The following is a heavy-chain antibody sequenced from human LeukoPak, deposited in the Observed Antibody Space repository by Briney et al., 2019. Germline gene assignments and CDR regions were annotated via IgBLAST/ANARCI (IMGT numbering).Heavy chain of an antibody. J-gene: IGHJ4*02. CDR2: ISGSGGST. CDR1: GFTVSSNY. Sequence: PGGSLRLSCAASGFTVSSNYMNWVRQAPGKGLEWVSAISGSGGSTYYADSVKGRFTISRDNSKNTLYLQMNSLRAEDTAVYYCAKESRMVRGVPFSFDYWGQGTLVTVSS. CDR3: AKESRMVRGVPFSFDY. V-gene: IGHV3-23*01. D-gene: IGHD3-10*01.